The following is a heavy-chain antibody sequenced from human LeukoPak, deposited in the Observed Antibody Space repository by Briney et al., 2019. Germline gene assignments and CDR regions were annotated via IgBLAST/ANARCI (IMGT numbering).Heavy chain of an antibody. D-gene: IGHD1-1*01. CDR1: GFTFTRFN. J-gene: IGHJ3*02. CDR3: ARKMKTGDRVGTFDI. CDR2: ITTSGTYI. Sequence: GGSLRLSCAASGFTFTRFNMNWVRQAPGKGLELVSSITTSGTYIYHADSVKGRFTISRDNAKNSLYLQMNSLTAEDTAVYYCARKMKTGDRVGTFDIWGQGTMVTVSS. V-gene: IGHV3-21*06.